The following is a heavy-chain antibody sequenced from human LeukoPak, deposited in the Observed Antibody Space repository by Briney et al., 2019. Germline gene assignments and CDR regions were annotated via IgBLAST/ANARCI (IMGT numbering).Heavy chain of an antibody. CDR1: GGSLSSHY. Sequence: SETQSLTCTVSGGSLSSHYWSWIRQPPGKGLEWIGYIYYSGTTNYNPSLKSRVTIPVDTSKNQFSLKLSSVTAADTAVYYCARGVYIAAAQYGYWGQGTLVTVSS. CDR2: IYYSGTT. D-gene: IGHD6-13*01. J-gene: IGHJ4*02. V-gene: IGHV4-59*11. CDR3: ARGVYIAAAQYGY.